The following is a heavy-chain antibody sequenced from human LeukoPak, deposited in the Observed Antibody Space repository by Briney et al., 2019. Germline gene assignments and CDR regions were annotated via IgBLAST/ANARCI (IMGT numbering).Heavy chain of an antibody. Sequence: SETLSLTCTVSGGSISSYYWSWIRQPPGKGLEWIGYIYYSGSTNYNPSLKSRVTISVDTSKNQFSLKLSSVTAADTAVYYCARHPLLVTAYYFDYWGQGTLVTVSS. CDR2: IYYSGST. CDR1: GGSISSYY. J-gene: IGHJ4*02. CDR3: ARHPLLVTAYYFDY. V-gene: IGHV4-59*08. D-gene: IGHD3-9*01.